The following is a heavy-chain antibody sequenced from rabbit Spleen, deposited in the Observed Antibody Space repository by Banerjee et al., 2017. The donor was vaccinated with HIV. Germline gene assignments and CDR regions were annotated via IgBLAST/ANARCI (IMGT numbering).Heavy chain of an antibody. V-gene: IGHV1S40*01. CDR3: ARTPGSSDYTHFAL. Sequence: QSLEESGGGLVQPGASLTLTCTASGVSFSSSSYMCWVRQAPGKGLEWIACIYGGFSGSTYYASWARGRFTISKTSSTTVTLQLTSLTGADTATYFCARTPGSSDYTHFALWGQGTLVTVS. CDR2: IYGGFSGST. J-gene: IGHJ4*01. CDR1: GVSFSSSSY. D-gene: IGHD8-1*01.